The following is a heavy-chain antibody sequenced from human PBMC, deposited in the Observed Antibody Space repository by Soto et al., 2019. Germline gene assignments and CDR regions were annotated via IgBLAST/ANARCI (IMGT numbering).Heavy chain of an antibody. V-gene: IGHV3-66*04. Sequence: EVQLVESGGGLVQPGGSLRLSCAASGVTVSSNYMSWVRQAPGKGLEWVSVIYSGGSTYYADSVKGRFTISRDNSKNTLYLQMNSLRAEDTAEYYFARHGYNYGGGYFDYWGQGTLVTVSS. CDR1: GVTVSSNY. CDR3: ARHGYNYGGGYFDY. D-gene: IGHD5-18*01. J-gene: IGHJ4*02. CDR2: IYSGGST.